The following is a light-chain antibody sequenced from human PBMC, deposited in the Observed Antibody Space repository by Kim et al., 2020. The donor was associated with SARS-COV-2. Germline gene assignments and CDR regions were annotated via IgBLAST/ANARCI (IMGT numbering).Light chain of an antibody. CDR2: GAS. V-gene: IGKV3-20*01. CDR3: QQYVTSPFT. CDR1: QSVASNY. J-gene: IGKJ2*01. Sequence: LSPGERATLFCRASQSVASNYLAWYQQIPGPAPRLLIYGASNRATGIPDRFTGSGSGTVFTLTISRLEPEDFAVFYCQQYVTSPFTFGQGTKLEI.